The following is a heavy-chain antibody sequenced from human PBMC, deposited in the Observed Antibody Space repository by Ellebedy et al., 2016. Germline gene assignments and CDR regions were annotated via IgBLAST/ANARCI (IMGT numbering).Heavy chain of an antibody. D-gene: IGHD4-17*01. CDR2: INAGNGNT. J-gene: IGHJ4*02. V-gene: IGHV1-3*01. Sequence: ASVKVSXKASGYTFTSYAMHWVRQAPGQRLEWMGWINAGNGNTKYSQKFQGRVTITRDTSASTAYMELSSLRSEDTAVYYCARDRAGALSFDYWGQGTLVTVSS. CDR3: ARDRAGALSFDY. CDR1: GYTFTSYA.